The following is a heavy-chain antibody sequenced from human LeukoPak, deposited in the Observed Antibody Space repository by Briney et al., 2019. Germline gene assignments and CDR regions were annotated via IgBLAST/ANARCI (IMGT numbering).Heavy chain of an antibody. CDR2: ISAYNGNT. CDR1: GYTFTSYG. J-gene: IGHJ4*02. D-gene: IGHD2-15*01. CDR3: ATHYCSGGSCYPFLDY. V-gene: IGHV1-18*01. Sequence: GASVKVSCKASGYTFTSYGISWVRQAPGQGLEWMGWISAYNGNTNYAQKLQGRVTMTTDTSTSTAYMELRSLRSDDTAVYYCATHYCSGGSCYPFLDYWGQGTLVTVSS.